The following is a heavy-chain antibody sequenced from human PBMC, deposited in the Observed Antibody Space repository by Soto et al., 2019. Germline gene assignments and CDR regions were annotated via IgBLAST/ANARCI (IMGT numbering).Heavy chain of an antibody. V-gene: IGHV1-2*02. D-gene: IGHD3-9*01. Sequence: ASVKVSCKASGYTFTGYYMHWVRQAPGQGLEWTGWINPNSGGTNYAQKFQGRVTMTRGMSISTAYMELSRLRSDDTAVYYCARDHDYYDILTGYYTPLYYYYGMDVWGQGTTVTVSS. CDR3: ARDHDYYDILTGYYTPLYYYYGMDV. CDR1: GYTFTGYY. J-gene: IGHJ6*02. CDR2: INPNSGGT.